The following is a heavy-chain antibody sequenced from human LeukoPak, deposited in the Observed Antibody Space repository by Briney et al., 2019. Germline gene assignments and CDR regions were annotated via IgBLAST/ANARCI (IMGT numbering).Heavy chain of an antibody. D-gene: IGHD3-16*02. CDR3: AKERAGYTNPYYFDY. Sequence: GGPLRRTRAATGFSCRNVSMELVGLAPGKRLEWVSAISGSGGRTYYADSVRGRFTISRDNSKNTLYLHMNSLRAEDTAVYYCAKERAGYTNPYYFDYWGQGTLVTVSS. CDR1: GFSCRNVS. CDR2: ISGSGGRT. J-gene: IGHJ4*02. V-gene: IGHV3-23*01.